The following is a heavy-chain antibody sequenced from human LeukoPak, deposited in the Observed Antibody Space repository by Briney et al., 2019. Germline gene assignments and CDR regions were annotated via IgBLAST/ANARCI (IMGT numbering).Heavy chain of an antibody. CDR3: ARRVRRRIVVVPAATAFDY. CDR1: GGSFSGYY. CDR2: INHSGST. D-gene: IGHD2-2*01. Sequence: PSETLSLTCAVYGGSFSGYYWSWIRQPPGKGLEWIGEINHSGSTNYNPSLKSRVTISVDTSKNQFSLKLSSVTAADTAVYYRARRVRRRIVVVPAATAFDYWGQGTLVTVSS. J-gene: IGHJ4*02. V-gene: IGHV4-34*01.